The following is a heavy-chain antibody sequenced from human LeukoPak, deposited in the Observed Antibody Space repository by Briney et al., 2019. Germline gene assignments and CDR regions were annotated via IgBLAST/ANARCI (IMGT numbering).Heavy chain of an antibody. Sequence: SETLSLTCAVYGGSFSAYYWSWIRQPPGKGLEWIGESIHSGNTNYNPSLKSRVTISVDTSKNQFSLKLSSVTAADTAVYYCARGRKKQLVGRLGYYLDFWGQETLVTVSS. J-gene: IGHJ4*02. D-gene: IGHD6-6*01. V-gene: IGHV4-34*01. CDR3: ARGRKKQLVGRLGYYLDF. CDR1: GGSFSAYY. CDR2: SIHSGNT.